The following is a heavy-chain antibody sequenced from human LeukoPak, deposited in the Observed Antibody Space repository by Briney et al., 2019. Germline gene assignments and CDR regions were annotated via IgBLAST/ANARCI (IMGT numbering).Heavy chain of an antibody. V-gene: IGHV3-7*01. Sequence: GGSLRLSCAASGFTFDDCGMSWVRQAPGKGLEWVANIKQDGSEKYYVDSVKGRFTISRDNAKNTLFLQMNSLRGEDTAVYYCARDKVGGSMAGSNFDYWGQGTLVTVSS. CDR2: IKQDGSEK. D-gene: IGHD6-19*01. CDR3: ARDKVGGSMAGSNFDY. J-gene: IGHJ4*02. CDR1: GFTFDDCG.